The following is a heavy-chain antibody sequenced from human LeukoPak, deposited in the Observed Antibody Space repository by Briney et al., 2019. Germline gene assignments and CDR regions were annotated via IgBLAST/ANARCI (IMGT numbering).Heavy chain of an antibody. Sequence: GGSLRLSCAASGFTVSSNYMSWVRQAPGKGLEWVSVIYSGGSTYYADSVKGRFTISRDNSKNTLYLQMNSLRAEDTAVYYCARDGDGSGSYRGAYYYYGMDVWGQGTMVTVSS. CDR2: IYSGGST. D-gene: IGHD3-10*01. J-gene: IGHJ6*02. CDR1: GFTVSSNY. CDR3: ARDGDGSGSYRGAYYYYGMDV. V-gene: IGHV3-53*01.